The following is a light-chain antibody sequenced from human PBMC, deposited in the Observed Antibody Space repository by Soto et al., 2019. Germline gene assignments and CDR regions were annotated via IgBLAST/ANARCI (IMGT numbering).Light chain of an antibody. CDR2: DAS. Sequence: AIQLTQSPSSLSESVGDRVTITCRASQDLSSALVWYQQKPGEAPKVLIYDASKLESRVPSRFSGGGSGTDFTLTIRNLQPEDLATYHCQQFNDYPRTFGQGTKLEIK. CDR1: QDLSSA. J-gene: IGKJ2*01. V-gene: IGKV1D-13*01. CDR3: QQFNDYPRT.